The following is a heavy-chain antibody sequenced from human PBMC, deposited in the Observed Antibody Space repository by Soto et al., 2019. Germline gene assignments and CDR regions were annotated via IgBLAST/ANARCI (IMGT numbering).Heavy chain of an antibody. CDR1: GGSISSYY. CDR3: ARYLTVTTLPWFDP. Sequence: QVQLQESGPGLVKPSETLSLTCTVSGGSISSYYWSWIRQPPGKGLEWIGYIYYSGSTNYNPSLKSRVTIAVDTSKNQFSLKLSSVTAADTAVYYCARYLTVTTLPWFDPWGQGTLVTVSS. V-gene: IGHV4-59*08. D-gene: IGHD4-17*01. CDR2: IYYSGST. J-gene: IGHJ5*02.